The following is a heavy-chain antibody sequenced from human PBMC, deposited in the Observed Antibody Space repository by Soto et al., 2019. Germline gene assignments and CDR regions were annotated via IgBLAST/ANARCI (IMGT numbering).Heavy chain of an antibody. D-gene: IGHD2-21*02. CDR1: GFTFSSYG. V-gene: IGHV3-33*01. CDR3: AREHLAYCGGDCYLGPDAFDI. CDR2: IWYDGSNK. Sequence: GGSLRLSCAASGFTFSSYGMHWVRQAPGKGLEWVAVIWYDGSNKYYADSVKGRFTISRDNSKKTPYLQMNSLRAEDTAVYYCAREHLAYCGGDCYLGPDAFDIWGQGTMVTVSS. J-gene: IGHJ3*02.